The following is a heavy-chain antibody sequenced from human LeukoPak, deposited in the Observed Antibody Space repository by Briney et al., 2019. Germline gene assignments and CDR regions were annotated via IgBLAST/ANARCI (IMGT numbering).Heavy chain of an antibody. CDR1: GGSISSSSYY. CDR3: ARRFYYDILTGYSN. J-gene: IGHJ4*02. CDR2: IYYSGST. Sequence: SDTLSLTCTVSGGSISSSSYYWVWIRQPPGKELEWMGSIYYSGSTYYNPSLKSRVTISVDTSKNQFSLKLSSVTAADTAVYYCARRFYYDILTGYSNWGQGTLVTVSS. D-gene: IGHD3-9*01. V-gene: IGHV4-39*01.